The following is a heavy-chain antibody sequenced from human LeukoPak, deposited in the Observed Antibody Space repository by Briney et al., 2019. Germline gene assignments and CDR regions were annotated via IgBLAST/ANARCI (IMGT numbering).Heavy chain of an antibody. CDR1: VFTSCDDY. CDR2: ISSFSIFR. V-gene: IGHV3-11*03. J-gene: IGHJ4*02. Sequence: GGSLRLSRADPVFTSCDDYMRSMRQAPGKGLEWVSHISSFSIFRSCADSVKGRFTISRDNAKNSLYLQVNSLRAEVKAVYYCARPGIVAAGNVEYWGQGTLVTVSS. D-gene: IGHD6-13*01. CDR3: ARPGIVAAGNVEY.